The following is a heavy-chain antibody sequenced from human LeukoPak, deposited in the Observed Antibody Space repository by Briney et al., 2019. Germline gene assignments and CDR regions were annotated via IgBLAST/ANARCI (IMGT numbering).Heavy chain of an antibody. CDR3: ARDPSGDQGFDC. D-gene: IGHD3-10*01. V-gene: IGHV6-1*01. Sequence: SQTLSLTCAISGDSVSSNTAAWYWIRQSPSRGLEWLGRTYYRSKWYHQYAESVKSRITINADTSKNQFSLQLNSVTPDHTAVYYCARDPSGDQGFDCWGQGTLVTVSS. CDR2: TYYRSKWYH. J-gene: IGHJ5*01. CDR1: GDSVSSNTAA.